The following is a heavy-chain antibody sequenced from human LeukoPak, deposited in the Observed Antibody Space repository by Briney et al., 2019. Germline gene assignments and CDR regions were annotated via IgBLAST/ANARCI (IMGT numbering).Heavy chain of an antibody. D-gene: IGHD6-6*01. CDR3: ASLSLSGDSSSSVGYYYYYYMDV. CDR1: GYTFTGYY. J-gene: IGHJ6*03. CDR2: INPNSGGT. V-gene: IGHV1-2*02. Sequence: ASVKVSCKASGYTFTGYYMHWVRQAPGQGLEWMGWINPNSGGTNYAKKFQGRVTMTRDTSISTAYMELSRLRSDDTAVYYCASLSLSGDSSSSVGYYYYYYMDVWGKGTTVTVSS.